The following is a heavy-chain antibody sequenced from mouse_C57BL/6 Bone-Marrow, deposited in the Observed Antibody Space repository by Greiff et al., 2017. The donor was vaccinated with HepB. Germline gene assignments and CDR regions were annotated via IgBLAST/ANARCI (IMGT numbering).Heavy chain of an antibody. CDR3: ARYPWIYYGNYGFAY. Sequence: QVQLQQSGTELVKPGASVKLSCKASGYTFTSYWMHWVKQRPGQGLEWIGNINPSNGGTNYNEKFKSKATLTVDKSSSTAYMQLSSLTSEDSAVYYCARYPWIYYGNYGFAYWGQGTLVTVSA. J-gene: IGHJ3*01. D-gene: IGHD2-1*01. CDR2: INPSNGGT. CDR1: GYTFTSYW. V-gene: IGHV1-53*01.